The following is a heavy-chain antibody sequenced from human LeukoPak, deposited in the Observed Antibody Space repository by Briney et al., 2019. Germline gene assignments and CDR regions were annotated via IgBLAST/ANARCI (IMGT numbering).Heavy chain of an antibody. V-gene: IGHV4-39*01. Sequence: PPETLSLTCTVSGGSISSSSYYWGWIRQPPGKGLEWIGSIYYSGSTYYNPSLKSRVTISVDTSKNQFSLKLSSVTAADTAVYYCARHRAFVDIVATTYFDYWGQGTLVTVSS. CDR1: GGSISSSSYY. J-gene: IGHJ4*02. D-gene: IGHD5-12*01. CDR2: IYYSGST. CDR3: ARHRAFVDIVATTYFDY.